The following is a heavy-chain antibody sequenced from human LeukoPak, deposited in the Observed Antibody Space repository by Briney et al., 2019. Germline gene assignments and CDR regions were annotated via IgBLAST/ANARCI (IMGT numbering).Heavy chain of an antibody. CDR3: ATLAVAGKASA. J-gene: IGHJ5*02. Sequence: SETLSFTCAVYGGSSSGYYWSWIRQPPGKGLEWIGEINHSGSTNYNPSLKSRVTISVDTSKNQFSLKLSSVTAADTVVYYCATLAVAGKASAWGQGTLVTVSS. CDR2: INHSGST. D-gene: IGHD6-19*01. CDR1: GGSSSGYY. V-gene: IGHV4-34*01.